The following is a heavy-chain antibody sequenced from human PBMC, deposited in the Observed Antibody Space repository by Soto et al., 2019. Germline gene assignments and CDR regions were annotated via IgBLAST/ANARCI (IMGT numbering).Heavy chain of an antibody. Sequence: QVRLVQPGSEVKKPGASLKVSCKASGYTFTSFGFSWVRQAPGQGLEWVGWISAHHGDTNYAQKFQGRVTMTTDTSTSTAYMELRSLRSDDTAVYYCARDTMVTSNWFDTWGQGTLVTVSS. CDR1: GYTFTSFG. D-gene: IGHD4-17*01. J-gene: IGHJ5*02. CDR3: ARDTMVTSNWFDT. V-gene: IGHV1-18*01. CDR2: ISAHHGDT.